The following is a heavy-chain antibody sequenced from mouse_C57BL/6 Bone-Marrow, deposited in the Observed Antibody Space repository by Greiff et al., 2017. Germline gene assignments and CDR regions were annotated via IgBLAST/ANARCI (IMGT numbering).Heavy chain of an antibody. Sequence: QVQLKQSGAELVKPGASVKISCKASGYAFSSYWMNWVKQRPGKGLEWIGQIYPGDGDTNYNGKFKGKATLTVDKSSSTAYMQLSSLTSEDSAVYFCASLLITTMDYWGQGTSVTVSS. J-gene: IGHJ4*01. V-gene: IGHV1-80*01. CDR1: GYAFSSYW. D-gene: IGHD1-1*01. CDR3: ASLLITTMDY. CDR2: IYPGDGDT.